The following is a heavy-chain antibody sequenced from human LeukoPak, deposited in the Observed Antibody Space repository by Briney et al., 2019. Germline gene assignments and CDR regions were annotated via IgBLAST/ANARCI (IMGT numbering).Heavy chain of an antibody. Sequence: GGSLRLSCAASGFTFSSYEMNWVRQAPGKGLEWVSYISSSGSNTYYADSVKGRFTISRDNAKNSLYLQMNSLRAEDTPVYYCAGDYYDSSGYFLGVYWGQGTLVTVSS. D-gene: IGHD3-22*01. CDR1: GFTFSSYE. J-gene: IGHJ4*02. CDR2: ISSSGSNT. CDR3: AGDYYDSSGYFLGVY. V-gene: IGHV3-48*03.